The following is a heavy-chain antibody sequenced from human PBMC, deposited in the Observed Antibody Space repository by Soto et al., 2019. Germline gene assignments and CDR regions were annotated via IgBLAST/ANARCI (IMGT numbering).Heavy chain of an antibody. D-gene: IGHD4-17*01. Sequence: QLQLQESGPGLVKPSETLSLTCTVSGGSISSSSYYWGWIRQPPGKGLEWIGSIYYSGSTYYNPSLKSRVTISVDTSKNQFSLKLSSVTAADTAVYYCARRAVTTFYYYYGMDVWGQGTTVTVSS. CDR2: IYYSGST. CDR1: GGSISSSSYY. V-gene: IGHV4-39*01. J-gene: IGHJ6*02. CDR3: ARRAVTTFYYYYGMDV.